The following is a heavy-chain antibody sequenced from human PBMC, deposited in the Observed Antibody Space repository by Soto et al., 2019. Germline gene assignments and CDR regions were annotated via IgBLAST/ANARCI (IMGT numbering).Heavy chain of an antibody. CDR3: ARGIAAYYYDSSGYYYDFSY. CDR2: INPNSGGT. CDR1: GYTFTGYY. J-gene: IGHJ4*02. Sequence: GASVKVSCKASGYTFTGYYMHWVRQAPGQGLEGMGWINPNSGGTNYAQKFQGRVTMTRDTSLSTAYTELSRLRSDDTAVYYCARGIAAYYYDSSGYYYDFSYWGQGTLVTVSS. D-gene: IGHD3-22*01. V-gene: IGHV1-2*02.